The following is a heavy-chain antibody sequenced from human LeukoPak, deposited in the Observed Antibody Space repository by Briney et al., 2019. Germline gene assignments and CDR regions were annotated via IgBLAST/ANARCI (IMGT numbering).Heavy chain of an antibody. CDR2: VNHSGVT. J-gene: IGHJ5*02. D-gene: IGHD6-25*01. Sequence: SETLSLTCAVSGRSFSGHLWTWLRQSPRKGLEWIGDVNHSGVTRYNPSLRSRLLIFADASKRHFYLNLTSVTAADTALYFCAQGQRLFNWFAPWGQGTLVTVSA. V-gene: IGHV4-34*10. CDR1: GRSFSGHL. CDR3: AQGQRLFNWFAP.